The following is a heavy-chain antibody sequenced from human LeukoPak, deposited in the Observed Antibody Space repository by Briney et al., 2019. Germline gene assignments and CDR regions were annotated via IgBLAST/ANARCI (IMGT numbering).Heavy chain of an antibody. D-gene: IGHD6-13*01. Sequence: PGGSLKLSCAASGFTFSGSAMHWVRQASGKGLEWVGRIRSKVNSYATAYAASVKGRFTISRDDSKNTAYLQMNSLKTEDTAVYYCTRRDPLEEQQLVLGRGYDYWGQGALVTVSS. J-gene: IGHJ4*02. CDR1: GFTFSGSA. CDR2: IRSKVNSYAT. V-gene: IGHV3-73*01. CDR3: TRRDPLEEQQLVLGRGYDY.